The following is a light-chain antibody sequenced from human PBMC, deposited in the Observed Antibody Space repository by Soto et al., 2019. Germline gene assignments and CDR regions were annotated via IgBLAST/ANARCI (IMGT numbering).Light chain of an antibody. CDR3: QSADSSGTFVV. J-gene: IGLJ2*01. V-gene: IGLV3-25*03. CDR1: ALPKHY. Sequence: SYELTQPPSVSVSPGPTARITCSGDALPKHYAYWYQQKAGQAPMVVICKDNERPSGIPERFSGSSSGTTVTLTISGVQAEDEADYYCQSADSSGTFVVFGGGTKLTVL. CDR2: KDN.